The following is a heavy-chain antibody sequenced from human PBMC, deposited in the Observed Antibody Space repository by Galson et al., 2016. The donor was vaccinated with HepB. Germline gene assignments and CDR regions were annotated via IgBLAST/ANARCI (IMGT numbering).Heavy chain of an antibody. V-gene: IGHV3-48*03. CDR2: IHFSGTPI. Sequence: SLRLSCAGSGFTFGSFEMTWVRQAPGKGLEWVSIIHFSGTPIYYADSVKGRFSISRETAKNSLYLQMNSLRVEDTATYYCARSPPYRYCSGVICTSFHYKYGMDVWGRGTTVTVSS. CDR3: ARSPPYRYCSGVICTSFHYKYGMDV. CDR1: GFTFGSFE. D-gene: IGHD2-15*01. J-gene: IGHJ6*02.